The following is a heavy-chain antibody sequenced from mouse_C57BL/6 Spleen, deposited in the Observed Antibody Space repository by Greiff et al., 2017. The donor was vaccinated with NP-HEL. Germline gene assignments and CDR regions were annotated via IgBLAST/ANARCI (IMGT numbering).Heavy chain of an antibody. CDR3: ARGDGYHSRLS. J-gene: IGHJ2*01. D-gene: IGHD2-3*01. CDR2: IYPGSGST. Sequence: QVQLQQPGAELVQPGASVKMSCQASGYTFTSYWITWVKQRPGQGLEWIGDIYPGSGSTNYNEKFKSNATLSVDTCSSRAYMQHSSLTSEDPAVYYCARGDGYHSRLSWGQGPTLTDAS. V-gene: IGHV1-55*01. CDR1: GYTFTSYW.